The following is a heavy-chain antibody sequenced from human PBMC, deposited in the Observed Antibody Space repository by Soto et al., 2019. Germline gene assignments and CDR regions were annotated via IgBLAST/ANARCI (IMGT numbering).Heavy chain of an antibody. CDR1: GFTFSDYY. CDR3: ARDPEVVAATGFYYFDY. J-gene: IGHJ4*02. CDR2: ISSSSSYT. V-gene: IGHV3-11*06. Sequence: GGSLRLSCAASGFTFSDYYMSWIRQAPGKGLEWVSYISSSSSYTNYADSVKGRFTISRDNAKNSLYLQMNSLRAEDTAVYYCARDPEVVAATGFYYFDYWGQGTLVTVSS. D-gene: IGHD2-15*01.